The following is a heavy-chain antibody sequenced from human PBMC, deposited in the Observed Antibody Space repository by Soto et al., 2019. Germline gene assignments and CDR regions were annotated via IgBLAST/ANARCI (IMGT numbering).Heavy chain of an antibody. J-gene: IGHJ4*02. CDR1: GFTFSSYA. CDR3: ARGSRARGSPLRGVITYIDY. D-gene: IGHD3-10*01. V-gene: IGHV3-30-3*01. Sequence: PGGSLRLSCAASGFTFSSYAMHWVRQAPGKGLEWVAVISYDGSNKYYADSVKGRFTISRDNSKNTLYLQMNSLRAEDTAVYYCARGSRARGSPLRGVITYIDYWGQGTLVTVSS. CDR2: ISYDGSNK.